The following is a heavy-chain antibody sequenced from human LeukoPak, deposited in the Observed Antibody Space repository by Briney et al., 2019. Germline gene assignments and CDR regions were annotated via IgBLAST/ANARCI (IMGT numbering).Heavy chain of an antibody. Sequence: PGGSLRLSCAASGFTFSSYSMNWVRQAPGKGLEWVSYISSSSSTIYYADSVKCRFTISRDNAKNSLYLQMNSLRAEDTAVYYCARDPDPGIAAASDAFDIWGQGTMVTVSS. J-gene: IGHJ3*02. D-gene: IGHD6-13*01. CDR1: GFTFSSYS. V-gene: IGHV3-48*01. CDR3: ARDPDPGIAAASDAFDI. CDR2: ISSSSSTI.